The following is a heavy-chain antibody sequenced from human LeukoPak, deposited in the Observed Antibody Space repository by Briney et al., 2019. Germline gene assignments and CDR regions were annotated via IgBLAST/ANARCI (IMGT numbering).Heavy chain of an antibody. Sequence: GGSLRLSCAASGFTFTSYDINWVRQATGQGLEWMGWMNPNSGNTGYAQKFQGRVTITRNTSISTAYMELSSLRSEDTAVYYCARGRRIAARPFSPSDYWGQGTLVTVSS. CDR3: ARGRRIAARPFSPSDY. D-gene: IGHD6-6*01. J-gene: IGHJ4*02. CDR1: GFTFTSYD. CDR2: MNPNSGNT. V-gene: IGHV1-8*03.